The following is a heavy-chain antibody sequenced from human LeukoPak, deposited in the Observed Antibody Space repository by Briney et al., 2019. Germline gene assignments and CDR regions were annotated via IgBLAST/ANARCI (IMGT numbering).Heavy chain of an antibody. CDR2: INADGSTT. D-gene: IGHD3-10*01. J-gene: IGHJ4*02. CDR1: GFTFSSYW. Sequence: PGGSLRLSCAASGFTFSSYWMHWVRQVPGKGLVWVSRINADGSTTTYADSVKGRFTISRDNAKNTVYLQMKSLRAEDTAIYYCAKNDYYGSGSYLFDYWGQGTLVTVSS. V-gene: IGHV3-74*01. CDR3: AKNDYYGSGSYLFDY.